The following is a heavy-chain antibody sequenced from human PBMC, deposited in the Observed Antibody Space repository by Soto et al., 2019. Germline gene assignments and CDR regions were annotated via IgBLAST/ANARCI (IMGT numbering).Heavy chain of an antibody. V-gene: IGHV4-59*01. D-gene: IGHD6-13*01. CDR2: IYYSGST. CDR3: ARAAAGPNYYYYYMDV. Sequence: LSLTCTVSGGSISSYYWSWIRQPPGKGLEWIGYIYYSGSTNYNPSLKSRVTISVDTSKNQFSLKLSSVTAADTAVYYCARAAAGPNYYYYYMDVWGKGTTVTVSS. J-gene: IGHJ6*03. CDR1: GGSISSYY.